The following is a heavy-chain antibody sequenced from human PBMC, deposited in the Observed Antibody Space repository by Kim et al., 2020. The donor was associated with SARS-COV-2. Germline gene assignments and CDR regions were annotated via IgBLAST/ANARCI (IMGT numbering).Heavy chain of an antibody. V-gene: IGHV4-59*01. CDR1: GGSISSYY. Sequence: SETLSLTCTVSGGSISSYYWSWIRQPPGKGLEWIGYIYYSGSTNYNPSLKSRVTISVDTSKNQFSLKLSSVTAADTAVYYCAREGSSSSQNWFDPWGQGTLVTVSS. J-gene: IGHJ5*02. CDR2: IYYSGST. CDR3: AREGSSSSQNWFDP. D-gene: IGHD6-6*01.